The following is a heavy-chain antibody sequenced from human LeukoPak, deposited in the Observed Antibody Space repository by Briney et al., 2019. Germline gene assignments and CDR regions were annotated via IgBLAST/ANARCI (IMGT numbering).Heavy chain of an antibody. CDR1: GFTFSDYY. CDR3: AKSLGIVVVVAATGWFDP. V-gene: IGHV3-11*03. CDR2: ISSSSSYT. Sequence: PGGSLRLSCAASGFTFSDYYMSWIRQAPGKGLEWVSYISSSSSYTYYADSVKGRFTISRDNSKNTLYLQMNSLRAEDTAVYYCAKSLGIVVVVAATGWFDPWGQGTLVTVSS. J-gene: IGHJ5*02. D-gene: IGHD2-15*01.